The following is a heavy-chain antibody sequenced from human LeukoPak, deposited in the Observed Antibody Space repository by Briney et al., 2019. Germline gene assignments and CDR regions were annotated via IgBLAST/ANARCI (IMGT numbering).Heavy chain of an antibody. Sequence: ASVKVSCXASGGTFSSYAISWVRQAPGQGLEWMGRIIPIFGTANYAQKFQGRVTITADESTSTAYMELSSLRSEDTAVYYCASSSSELFNNWFDPWGQGTLVTVSS. J-gene: IGHJ5*02. CDR2: IIPIFGTA. CDR1: GGTFSSYA. D-gene: IGHD2-21*01. V-gene: IGHV1-69*15. CDR3: ASSSSELFNNWFDP.